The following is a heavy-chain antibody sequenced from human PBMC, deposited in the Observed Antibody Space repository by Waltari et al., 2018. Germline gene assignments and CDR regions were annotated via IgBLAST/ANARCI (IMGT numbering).Heavy chain of an antibody. CDR2: INPNSGGT. D-gene: IGHD3-3*01. CDR1: GYTFTGYY. CDR3: ARDRSITIFGVVDSFDY. Sequence: QVRLVQSGAEVKKPGASVKVSCKASGYTFTGYYMPWVRQAPGQGLEWMGRINPNSGGTNYAQKFQGRVTMTRDTSISTAYMELSRLRSDDTAVYYCARDRSITIFGVVDSFDYWGQGTLVTVSS. V-gene: IGHV1-2*06. J-gene: IGHJ4*02.